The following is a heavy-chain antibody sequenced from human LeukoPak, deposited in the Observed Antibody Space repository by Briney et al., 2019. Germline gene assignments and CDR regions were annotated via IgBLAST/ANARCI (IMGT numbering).Heavy chain of an antibody. Sequence: GGSLRLSCAASGFTFSSYAMSWVRQAPGKGLEWVSAISGSGGSTYYADSVKGRFTISRDNSKNTLYLQMNSLRAEDTAVYYCATTPLPSNYDFWSGYFGWFDPWGQGTLATVSS. CDR2: ISGSGGST. CDR1: GFTFSSYA. CDR3: ATTPLPSNYDFWSGYFGWFDP. D-gene: IGHD3-3*01. J-gene: IGHJ5*02. V-gene: IGHV3-23*01.